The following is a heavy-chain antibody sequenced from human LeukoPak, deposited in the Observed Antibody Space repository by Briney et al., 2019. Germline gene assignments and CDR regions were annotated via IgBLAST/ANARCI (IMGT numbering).Heavy chain of an antibody. Sequence: PGGSLRLSCAASGFTFSTYWMSWVRQAPGKGLEWVANINQDGREKYYVDSVKGRFTISRDNAKNSLYLQLDSLRAEDTAVYYCARDKVVGPTYFVSWGQGALVTASS. V-gene: IGHV3-7*05. J-gene: IGHJ4*02. CDR1: GFTFSTYW. CDR2: INQDGREK. D-gene: IGHD1-26*01. CDR3: ARDKVVGPTYFVS.